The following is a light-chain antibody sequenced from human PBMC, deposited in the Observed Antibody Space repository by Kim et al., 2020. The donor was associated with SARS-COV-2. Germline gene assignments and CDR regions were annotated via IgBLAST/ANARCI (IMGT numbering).Light chain of an antibody. CDR2: QDS. V-gene: IGLV3-25*03. CDR3: KSADSSGTRV. CDR1: ALPKQY. Sequence: SYELTQPPSVSVSPGQTARITCSGDALPKQYAYWYQQKPGQAPVLVIYQDSERPSGIPERFSGSSSGTTVTLTISGVQAEDVADYFCKSADSSGTRVFGGGTKLTVL. J-gene: IGLJ3*02.